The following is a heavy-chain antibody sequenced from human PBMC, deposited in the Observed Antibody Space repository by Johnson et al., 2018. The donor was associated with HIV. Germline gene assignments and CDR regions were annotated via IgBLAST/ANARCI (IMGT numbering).Heavy chain of an antibody. D-gene: IGHD3-22*01. V-gene: IGHV3-11*04. Sequence: QVQLVESGGGLVKPGGSLRLSCAASGFTFSDYYMSWIRQTPGKGLEWVSYIRSSATTVYYADSVKGRFSISRDNAKHSLYLQMNSLGAEDTAGYYCARDRGYWDGLDIWGQGTMVTVSS. J-gene: IGHJ3*02. CDR2: IRSSATTV. CDR3: ARDRGYWDGLDI. CDR1: GFTFSDYY.